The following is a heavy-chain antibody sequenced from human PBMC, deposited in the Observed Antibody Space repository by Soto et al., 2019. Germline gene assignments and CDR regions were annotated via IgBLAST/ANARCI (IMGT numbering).Heavy chain of an antibody. CDR1: GFTLTAFA. CDR3: VKGGFTVTTIDH. Sequence: EVKLSEYGGALVQPGGSLRVSCVGSGFTLTAFAMTWVRQAPGKGLEWVSVISGSGDYTSYADSVRGRFTISRDNSRNTLYLQMDSLRADDTAVYYCVKGGFTVTTIDHWVQGTLVAVSS. J-gene: IGHJ4*02. D-gene: IGHD4-17*01. CDR2: ISGSGDYT. V-gene: IGHV3-23*01.